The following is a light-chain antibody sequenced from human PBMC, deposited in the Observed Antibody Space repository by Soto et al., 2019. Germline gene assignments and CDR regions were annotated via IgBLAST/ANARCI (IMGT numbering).Light chain of an antibody. CDR3: QQYNSLSTWT. J-gene: IGKJ1*01. CDR1: QSISSW. Sequence: DSQMTQSPSTLSASVGDRVTMTCRASQSISSWLAWYQQKPGKAPKLLIYDASSLESGVPSRFSGSGSGTEFTLTISSLQPDDFATYYCQQYNSLSTWTFGQGTKVDIK. CDR2: DAS. V-gene: IGKV1-5*01.